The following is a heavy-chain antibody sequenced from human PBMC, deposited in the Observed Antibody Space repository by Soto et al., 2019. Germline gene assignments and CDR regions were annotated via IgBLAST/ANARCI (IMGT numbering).Heavy chain of an antibody. J-gene: IGHJ6*03. Sequence: PGGSLRLSCAASGFTFSSYWMSWVRQPPGKGLDWVANIKEDGSEKYYTDSVKGLFSISRDNAKNSLSLQMNSLRAEDSAVYYCVRSRHAKYSDYSLDFWG. V-gene: IGHV3-7*05. CDR2: IKEDGSEK. D-gene: IGHD5-12*01. CDR1: GFTFSSYW. CDR3: VRSRHAKYSDYSLDF.